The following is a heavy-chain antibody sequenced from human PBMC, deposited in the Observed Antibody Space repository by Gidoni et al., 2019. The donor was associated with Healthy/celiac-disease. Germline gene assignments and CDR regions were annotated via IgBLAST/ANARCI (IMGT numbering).Heavy chain of an antibody. J-gene: IGHJ6*03. Sequence: GPGLVKPSETLSLTCTVSGGSISSYYWSWIRQPPGKGLEWIGYIYYSGSTNYNPSLKSRVTISVDTSKNQFSLKLSSVTAADTAVYYCARAAPEQWLVLYMDVWGKGTTVTVSS. CDR1: GGSISSYY. CDR3: ARAAPEQWLVLYMDV. D-gene: IGHD6-19*01. V-gene: IGHV4-59*01. CDR2: IYYSGST.